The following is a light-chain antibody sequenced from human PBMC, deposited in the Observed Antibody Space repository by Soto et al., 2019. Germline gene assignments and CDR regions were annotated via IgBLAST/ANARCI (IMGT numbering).Light chain of an antibody. CDR1: TSNIGSNN. CDR2: SND. J-gene: IGLJ3*02. CDR3: AAWDDSPRGVM. V-gene: IGLV1-47*02. Sequence: VLAQPPSVSGTPGQRLTISCSGGTSNIGSNNVYWYQQLPGAAPKLLIYSNDQRPSGVPERFSGSRSGTSASLAISDLRSEDEGDYFCAAWDDSPRGVMFGGGTKLTVL.